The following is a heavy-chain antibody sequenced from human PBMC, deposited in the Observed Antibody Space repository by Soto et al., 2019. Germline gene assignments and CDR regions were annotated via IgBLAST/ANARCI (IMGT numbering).Heavy chain of an antibody. CDR2: IGAAGGT. Sequence: GGSLRLSCAASGFTFSSYDMHWVRQATGKGLEWVSTIGAAGGTYSPGSVKGRFTSSRENAKNFLYLQMNSLRAGDTAVYYCARGTLGLYYMDVWGKGTTVTVSS. D-gene: IGHD2-2*01. CDR1: GFTFSSYD. J-gene: IGHJ6*03. V-gene: IGHV3-13*01. CDR3: ARGTLGLYYMDV.